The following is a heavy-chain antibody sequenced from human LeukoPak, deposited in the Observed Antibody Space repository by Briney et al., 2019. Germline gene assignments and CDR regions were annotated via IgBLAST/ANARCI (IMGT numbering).Heavy chain of an antibody. J-gene: IGHJ4*02. CDR3: TTEYTMMVVVSTHY. V-gene: IGHV3-15*01. CDR1: GFTFRNAW. D-gene: IGHD3-22*01. Sequence: KPGGSLRLSCAASGFTFRNAWMSWVRQAPGKGLEWVGRIRSKKDGATTDYGAPVKDRFIISRDDSKNTLHLQMNSLKTEDTAVYYCTTEYTMMVVVSTHYWGQGTLVTVSS. CDR2: IRSKKDGATT.